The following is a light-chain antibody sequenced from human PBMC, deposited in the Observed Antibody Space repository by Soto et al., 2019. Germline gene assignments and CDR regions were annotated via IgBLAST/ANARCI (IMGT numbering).Light chain of an antibody. V-gene: IGLV2-14*01. CDR2: EVS. CDR1: SSDVGAYDY. CDR3: SAYTTRRTLV. Sequence: QSALTQPASVSGSPGQSITISCTGTSSDVGAYDYISWYQQYPGKAPKLMLYEVSNRPSGVSHRFSGSRSGNTASLTISGLQAQDEADYYCSAYTTRRTLVFGGGTKLPVL. J-gene: IGLJ2*01.